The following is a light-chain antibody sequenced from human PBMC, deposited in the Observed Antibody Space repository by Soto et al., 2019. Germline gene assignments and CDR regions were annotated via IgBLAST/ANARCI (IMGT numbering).Light chain of an antibody. CDR3: TAYTNAATFV. V-gene: IGLV2-14*01. CDR2: EVY. CDR1: SSDVGAYNF. J-gene: IGLJ1*01. Sequence: QSALTQPASVSGSPGQSITLSCTGTSSDVGAYNFVSWYQQRPGKAPQLMISEVYKRPSGVSDRFSGSKSGNTASLTISGLQAEDEADYYCTAYTNAATFVFGTGTTLTVL.